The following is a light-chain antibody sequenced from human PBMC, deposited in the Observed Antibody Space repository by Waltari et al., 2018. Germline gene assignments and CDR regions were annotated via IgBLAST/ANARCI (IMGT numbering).Light chain of an antibody. J-gene: IGLJ3*02. CDR2: GVT. Sequence: QSALTQSASVSGSPGQSITISCTGTSRDVGAYNLVSWYQHLPGRAPKLILSGVTKRPSGISDRFSCSKSGNTASLTIFGLQSEDEADYYCSSYTQSRTRVFGGGTKVTVL. CDR1: SRDVGAYNL. V-gene: IGLV2-23*02. CDR3: SSYTQSRTRV.